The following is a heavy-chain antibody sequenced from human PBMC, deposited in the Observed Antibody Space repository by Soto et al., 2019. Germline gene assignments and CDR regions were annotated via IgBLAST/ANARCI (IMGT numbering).Heavy chain of an antibody. Sequence: EVQLVETGGGLIQPGGSLRLSCAASGFTVSSNYMSWVRQAPGKGLAWVSVIYSGGSTYYADSVKGRFTISRDNSKNTLYLQMNSLRAEDTAVYYCASRRGVRGGASDYWGQGTLVTVSS. D-gene: IGHD3-10*01. J-gene: IGHJ4*02. CDR3: ASRRGVRGGASDY. V-gene: IGHV3-53*02. CDR2: IYSGGST. CDR1: GFTVSSNY.